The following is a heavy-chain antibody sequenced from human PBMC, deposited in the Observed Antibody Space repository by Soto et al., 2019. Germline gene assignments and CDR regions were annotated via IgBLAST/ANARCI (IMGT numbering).Heavy chain of an antibody. Sequence: GASVKVSCKASGNTFTSYDINWVRQATGHGLEWMGWINPNSGNIGYAQKFQGRVTMTRDTAIRTAYMEVSRLRSDDTTVYYCAGGRASGSYYLLDYWGQGTLVTVSS. J-gene: IGHJ4*02. D-gene: IGHD3-10*01. V-gene: IGHV1-8*01. CDR3: AGGRASGSYYLLDY. CDR1: GNTFTSYD. CDR2: INPNSGNI.